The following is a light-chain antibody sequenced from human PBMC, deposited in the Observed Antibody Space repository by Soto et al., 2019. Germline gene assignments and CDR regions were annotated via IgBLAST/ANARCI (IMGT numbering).Light chain of an antibody. CDR1: QSISDT. J-gene: IGKJ1*01. Sequence: EIVMTQSPATLSVSPGGRVTLSCRASQSISDTIAWYQQKPGQAPRLLIYGASARATGFPARFSGRGSGTDVTLTISSLQSEDFAIYYCQQYNNWPWTFGEGTKVDIK. V-gene: IGKV3-15*01. CDR3: QQYNNWPWT. CDR2: GAS.